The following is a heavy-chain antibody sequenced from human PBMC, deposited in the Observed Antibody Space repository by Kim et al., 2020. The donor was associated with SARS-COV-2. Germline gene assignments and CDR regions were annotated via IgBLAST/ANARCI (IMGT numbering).Heavy chain of an antibody. CDR3: ARQGAYDAKWFDP. J-gene: IGHJ5*02. D-gene: IGHD2-8*01. V-gene: IGHV4-59*08. CDR1: GGSISSYY. Sequence: SETLSLTCTVSGGSISSYYWSWIRQPPGKGLEWIGYIYYSGSTNYNPSLKSRVTISVDTSKNQFSLKLTSATAADTAVYYFARQGAYDAKWFDPWGQGT. CDR2: IYYSGST.